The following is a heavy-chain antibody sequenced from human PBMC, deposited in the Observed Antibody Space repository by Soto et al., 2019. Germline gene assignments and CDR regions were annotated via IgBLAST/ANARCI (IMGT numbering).Heavy chain of an antibody. D-gene: IGHD3-22*01. CDR1: GGTFNTYT. V-gene: IGHV1-69*08. CDR2: IIPILGPP. J-gene: IGHJ4*02. Sequence: QVQLVQSGAEVKRPGSSVKVSCRASGGTFNTYTIIWVRQAPGQTFEWMGRIIPILGPPNYAQKFQGRVTITADKSTSTAYMELSSLRSEDTAVYYCAIPDYSDTRSYFSDYWGQGTLVTVSS. CDR3: AIPDYSDTRSYFSDY.